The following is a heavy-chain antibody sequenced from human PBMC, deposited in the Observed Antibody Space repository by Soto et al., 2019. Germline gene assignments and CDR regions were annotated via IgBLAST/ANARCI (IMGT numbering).Heavy chain of an antibody. CDR2: IYYSGST. Sequence: PSETLSLTCTVSGGSISSYYWSWIRQPPGKGLEWIGYIYYSGSTNYNPSLKSRVTISVDTSKNQFSLKLSSVTAADTAVYYCARLRSRITIFGVAPFDPCGQGTLVTVSS. CDR1: GGSISSYY. J-gene: IGHJ5*02. V-gene: IGHV4-59*01. CDR3: ARLRSRITIFGVAPFDP. D-gene: IGHD3-3*01.